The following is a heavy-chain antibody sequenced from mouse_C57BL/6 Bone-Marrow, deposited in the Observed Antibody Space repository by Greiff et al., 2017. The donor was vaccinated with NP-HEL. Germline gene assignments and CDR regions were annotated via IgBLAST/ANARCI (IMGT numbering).Heavy chain of an antibody. J-gene: IGHJ2*01. CDR2: IHPNSGST. CDR1: GYTFTSYW. Sequence: VQLQQPGAELVKPGASVKLSCKASGYTFTSYWMHWVKQRPGQGLEWIGMIHPNSGSTNYNEKFKSKATLTVDKSSSTAYMQLSSLTSEDSAVYYCARSYGSSYDFDCWGQGTTLTVSS. D-gene: IGHD1-1*01. CDR3: ARSYGSSYDFDC. V-gene: IGHV1-64*01.